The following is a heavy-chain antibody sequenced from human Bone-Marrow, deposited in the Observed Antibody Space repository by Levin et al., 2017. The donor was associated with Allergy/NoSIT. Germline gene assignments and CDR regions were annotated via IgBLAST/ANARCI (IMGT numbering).Heavy chain of an antibody. CDR1: GFTFSSYA. CDR3: ARDPIALYSLDY. CDR2: ISYDGSNK. D-gene: IGHD2-2*02. V-gene: IGHV3-30-3*01. J-gene: IGHJ4*02. Sequence: SGGSLRLSCAASGFTFSSYAMHWVRQAPGKGLEWVAVISYDGSNKYYADSVKGRFTISRDNSKNTLYLQMNSLRAEDTAVYYCARDPIALYSLDYWGQGTLVTVSS.